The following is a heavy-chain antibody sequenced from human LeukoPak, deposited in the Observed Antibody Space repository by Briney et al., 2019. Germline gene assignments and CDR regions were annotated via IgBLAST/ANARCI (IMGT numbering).Heavy chain of an antibody. J-gene: IGHJ4*02. CDR2: INPNSGGT. CDR3: ARTDYDILTGLYY. V-gene: IGHV1-2*02. Sequence: ASVKVSCKASGYTFTGYYMHWVRQAPGQGLEWMGWINPNSGGTNYAQKFQGRVTMTRDTSISTAYMELSRLRSDDTAVYYCARTDYDILTGLYYWGQGTLVTVSS. CDR1: GYTFTGYY. D-gene: IGHD3-9*01.